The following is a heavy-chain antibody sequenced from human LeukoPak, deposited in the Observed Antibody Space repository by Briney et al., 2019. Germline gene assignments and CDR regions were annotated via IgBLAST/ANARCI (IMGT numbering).Heavy chain of an antibody. V-gene: IGHV4-59*01. CDR2: IYYSGST. D-gene: IGHD1-26*01. J-gene: IGHJ3*02. Sequence: PSETLSLTCIVSGGSIRSYYWSWIRQPPGKGLEWIGYIYYSGSTNYNPSLKSRVTMSVDTSKNQFSLKPSSVTAADTAVYYCARGTRVGDAFDIWGQGTEVIISS. CDR3: ARGTRVGDAFDI. CDR1: GGSIRSYY.